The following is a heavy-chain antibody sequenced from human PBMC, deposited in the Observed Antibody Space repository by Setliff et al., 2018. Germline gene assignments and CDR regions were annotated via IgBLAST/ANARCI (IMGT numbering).Heavy chain of an antibody. J-gene: IGHJ6*02. CDR2: INHSGST. CDR1: GGSFSGYY. D-gene: IGHD6-13*01. Sequence: SETLSLTCAVYGGSFSGYYWSWIRQPPGKGLEWIGEINHSGSTNDNPSLKSRVTMSVDTSKNQFSLKLSSVTAADTAMYYCARDEGSSYLYGMDVWGQGTTVTVSS. CDR3: ARDEGSSYLYGMDV. V-gene: IGHV4-34*01.